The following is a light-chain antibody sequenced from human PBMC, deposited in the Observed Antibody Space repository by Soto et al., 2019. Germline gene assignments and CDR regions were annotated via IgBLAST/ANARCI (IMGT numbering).Light chain of an antibody. Sequence: EIVLTQSPATLSLSPGERATLSCRASQRVSSYLAWYQQKPGQAPRLLIYDASNRATGVPARFSGSGSGIDFPLTISSLEPEDFAVYYCQQRSNWFTFGLGTKVDIK. V-gene: IGKV3-11*01. J-gene: IGKJ3*01. CDR2: DAS. CDR3: QQRSNWFT. CDR1: QRVSSY.